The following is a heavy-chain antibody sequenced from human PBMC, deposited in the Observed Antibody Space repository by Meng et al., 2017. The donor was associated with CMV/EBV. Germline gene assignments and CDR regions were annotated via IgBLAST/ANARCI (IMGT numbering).Heavy chain of an antibody. Sequence: GGSLRLSCAASGFTFSSYSMNWVRQAPGKGLEWVSSISSSSYIYYADSVKGRFTISRDNAKNSLYLQMNSLRAEDTAVYYCARVLYSSSWYFVDYYYYYGMDVWGQGTTVTVSS. J-gene: IGHJ6*02. V-gene: IGHV3-21*01. CDR1: GFTFSSYS. CDR2: ISSSSYI. CDR3: ARVLYSSSWYFVDYYYYYGMDV. D-gene: IGHD6-13*01.